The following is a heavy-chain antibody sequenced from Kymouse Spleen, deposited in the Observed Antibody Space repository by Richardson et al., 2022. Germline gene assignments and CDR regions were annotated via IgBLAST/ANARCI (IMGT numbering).Heavy chain of an antibody. Sequence: EVQLVESGGGLIQPGGSLRLSCAASGFTVSSNYMSWVRQAPGKGLEWVSVIYSGGSTYYADSVKGRFTISRDNSKNTLYLQMNSLRAEDTAVYYCASGGYSYGWDAFDIWGQGTMVTVSS. CDR1: GFTVSSNY. D-gene: IGHD5-18,IGHD5-18*01. J-gene: IGHJ3*02. V-gene: IGHV3-53*01. CDR2: IYSGGST. CDR3: ASGGYSYGWDAFDI.